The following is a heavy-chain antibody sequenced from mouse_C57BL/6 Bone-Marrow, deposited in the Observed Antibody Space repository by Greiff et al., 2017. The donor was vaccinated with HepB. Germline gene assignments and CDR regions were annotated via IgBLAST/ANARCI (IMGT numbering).Heavy chain of an antibody. V-gene: IGHV1-19*01. D-gene: IGHD2-3*01. CDR3: ARDGYYPSYFDC. Sequence: VQLQQSGPVLVKPGASVKMSCKASGYTFTDYYMNWVKQSHGKSLEWIGVINPYNGGTSYNQKFKGKATLTVDKSSSTAYMELNSLTSEDSAVYYCARDGYYPSYFDCWGQGTTLTVSS. CDR2: INPYNGGT. CDR1: GYTFTDYY. J-gene: IGHJ2*01.